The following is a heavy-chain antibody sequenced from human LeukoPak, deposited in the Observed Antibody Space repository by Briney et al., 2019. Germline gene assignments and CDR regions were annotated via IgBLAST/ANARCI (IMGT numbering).Heavy chain of an antibody. CDR3: TTDLLRYCSGGSCPFDY. CDR2: IKSKTDGGTT. Sequence: GGSLRLSCAASGFTFSNAWMSWVRQAPGKGLEWVGRIKSKTDGGTTDYAAPVKGRFTISRDDSKNTLYQQMNSLKTEDTAVYYCTTDLLRYCSGGSCPFDYWGQGTLVTVSS. V-gene: IGHV3-15*01. J-gene: IGHJ4*02. D-gene: IGHD2-15*01. CDR1: GFTFSNAW.